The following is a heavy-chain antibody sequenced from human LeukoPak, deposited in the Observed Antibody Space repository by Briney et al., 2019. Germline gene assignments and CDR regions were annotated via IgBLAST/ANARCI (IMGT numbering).Heavy chain of an antibody. Sequence: GGSLRLSCAASGFTFSSYAMNWVRQAPGKGLEWVSAIYDSGGSTYYADSVKGRFTISRDNSKNTLYLQMNSLRAEDTAVYYCAKDVIRYFDWPHSYYFDYWGQGTLVTVSS. CDR1: GFTFSSYA. V-gene: IGHV3-23*01. J-gene: IGHJ4*02. CDR3: AKDVIRYFDWPHSYYFDY. D-gene: IGHD3-9*01. CDR2: IYDSGGST.